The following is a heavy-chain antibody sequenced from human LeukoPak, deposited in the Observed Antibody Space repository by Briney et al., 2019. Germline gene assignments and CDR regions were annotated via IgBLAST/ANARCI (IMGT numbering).Heavy chain of an antibody. CDR1: GFTFSSYA. CDR3: ARGAPRDGYNLADY. Sequence: GRSLRPSCAASGFTFSSYAMHWVRQAPGKGLEWVAVISYDGSNKYYADSVKGRFTISRDNSKNTLYLQMNSLRAEDTAVYYCARGAPRDGYNLADYWGQGTLVTVSS. J-gene: IGHJ4*02. V-gene: IGHV3-30*04. CDR2: ISYDGSNK. D-gene: IGHD5-24*01.